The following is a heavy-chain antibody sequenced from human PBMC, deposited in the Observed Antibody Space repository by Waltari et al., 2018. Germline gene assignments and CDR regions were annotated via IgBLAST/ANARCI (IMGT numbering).Heavy chain of an antibody. CDR1: IRVRSCG. J-gene: IGHJ4*02. V-gene: IGHV4-39*01. CDR3: GRLMVG. D-gene: IGHD3-10*01. Sequence: IRVRSCGGVWFRLTTGRGLEGFGRDAHGRTTDYNPSLKTRLTRSGDTSKNQFSLKLSFVTAAGTAVYYCGRLMVGWSQGTRVTVSS. CDR2: DAHGRTT.